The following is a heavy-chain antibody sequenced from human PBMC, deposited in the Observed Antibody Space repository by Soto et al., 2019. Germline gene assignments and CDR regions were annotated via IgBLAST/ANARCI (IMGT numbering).Heavy chain of an antibody. CDR3: AILRRYCSSTSCYEWFDP. CDR1: GGSVSSGSYY. CDR2: IYYSGST. D-gene: IGHD2-2*01. J-gene: IGHJ5*02. Sequence: ETLSLTFTVSGGSVSSGSYYWSWIRQRPGKGLEWIGYIYYSGSTNYNPSLKSRVTISVDTSKNQFSLKLSSVTAADTAVYYCAILRRYCSSTSCYEWFDPWGQGTLVPVCS. V-gene: IGHV4-61*01.